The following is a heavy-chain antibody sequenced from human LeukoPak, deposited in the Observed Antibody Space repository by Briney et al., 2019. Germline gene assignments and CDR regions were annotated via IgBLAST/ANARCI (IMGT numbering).Heavy chain of an antibody. J-gene: IGHJ6*03. CDR2: ISGSGGST. Sequence: GGSLRLSCAASGFTFSSYAMSWVRQAPGKGLEWVSAISGSGGSTYYADSVKGRFTISRDNSKNTLYLQMNSLRAEDTAVYHCANGAVAGTPFSRYYYMDVWGKGTTVTVSS. CDR1: GFTFSSYA. D-gene: IGHD6-19*01. V-gene: IGHV3-23*01. CDR3: ANGAVAGTPFSRYYYMDV.